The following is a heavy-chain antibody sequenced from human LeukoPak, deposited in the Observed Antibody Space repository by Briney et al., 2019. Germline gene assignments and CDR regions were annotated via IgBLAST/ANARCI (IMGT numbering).Heavy chain of an antibody. J-gene: IGHJ6*02. CDR2: INPSGGGT. CDR3: ARWTKGYCSSTSCPPLYYGMDV. CDR1: GGTFSSYA. D-gene: IGHD2-2*01. Sequence: ASVKVSCKASGGTFSSYAISWVRQAPGQGLEWMGIINPSGGGTSYAQKFQGRVTMTRDTSTSTVYMELSSLRSEDTAVYYCARWTKGYCSSTSCPPLYYGMDVWGQGTTVTVSS. V-gene: IGHV1-46*01.